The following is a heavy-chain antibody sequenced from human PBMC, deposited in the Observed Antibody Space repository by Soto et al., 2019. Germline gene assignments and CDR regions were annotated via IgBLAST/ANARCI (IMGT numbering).Heavy chain of an antibody. D-gene: IGHD1-26*01. Sequence: QVQLVQSGGGVVQPGRSLRLSCAASGFNFNTYFMHWVRQAPGKGLEWVAMIFPNGRDKEYADSVKGRFTISRDNSHNTMNLQMDRLRPEATAVYYCARDDEHGRNWELAYWGQGALVTVSS. V-gene: IGHV3-30*03. CDR1: GFNFNTYF. J-gene: IGHJ4*02. CDR2: IFPNGRDK. CDR3: ARDDEHGRNWELAY.